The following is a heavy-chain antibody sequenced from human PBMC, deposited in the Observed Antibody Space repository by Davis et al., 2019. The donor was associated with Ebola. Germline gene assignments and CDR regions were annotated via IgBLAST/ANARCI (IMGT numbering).Heavy chain of an antibody. D-gene: IGHD4-17*01. Sequence: SLKISCAASGFTFSSYGMHWVRQAPGKGLEWVSGISWNSGSIGYADSVKGRFTISRDNAKNSLYLQMNSLRAEDTALYYCAKGTYGDYVAHFDYWGQGTLVTVSS. CDR1: GFTFSSYG. CDR3: AKGTYGDYVAHFDY. CDR2: ISWNSGSI. V-gene: IGHV3-9*01. J-gene: IGHJ4*02.